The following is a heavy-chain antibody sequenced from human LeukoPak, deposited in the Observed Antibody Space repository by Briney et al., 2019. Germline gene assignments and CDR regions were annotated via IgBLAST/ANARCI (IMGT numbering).Heavy chain of an antibody. J-gene: IGHJ4*02. CDR2: INHSGST. CDR1: GGSFSGYY. V-gene: IGHV4-34*01. Sequence: SETLSLTCAVYGGSFSGYYWSWIRQPPGKGLEWIGEINHSGSTNYNPSLKSQVTISVDTSKNQFSLKPSSVTAADTAVYYCARRARGYCSSTSCYPFDYWGQGTLVTVSS. D-gene: IGHD2-2*01. CDR3: ARRARGYCSSTSCYPFDY.